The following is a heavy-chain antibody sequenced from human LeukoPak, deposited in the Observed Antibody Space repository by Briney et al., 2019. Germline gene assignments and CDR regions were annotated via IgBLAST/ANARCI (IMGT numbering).Heavy chain of an antibody. CDR1: GFTFTTYS. J-gene: IGHJ6*03. V-gene: IGHV3-21*04. CDR3: AKNIVVVPAAKNYYYYMDV. D-gene: IGHD2-2*01. CDR2: ISSGSSAI. Sequence: GSLRLSCEASGFTFTTYSMTWVRQAPGKGLEWVSIISSGSSAIFSADALEGRFTISRDDAKNLLYLDMNSLRAEDTAVYYCAKNIVVVPAAKNYYYYMDVWGKGTTVTVSS.